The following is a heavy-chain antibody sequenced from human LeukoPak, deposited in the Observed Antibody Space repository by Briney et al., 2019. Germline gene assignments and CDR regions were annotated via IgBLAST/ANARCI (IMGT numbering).Heavy chain of an antibody. D-gene: IGHD3-9*01. Sequence: SQTLSLTCTLSGGSISSGSYYLNWIRQPAGKGLEWIGRIYTSGSTDYNYSLKSRVTISIDTSKNQFSLRLSSVTAADTAVYYCARVLRYFDWSNFDYWGQGTLVTVSS. J-gene: IGHJ4*02. CDR3: ARVLRYFDWSNFDY. CDR2: IYTSGST. CDR1: GGSISSGSYY. V-gene: IGHV4-61*02.